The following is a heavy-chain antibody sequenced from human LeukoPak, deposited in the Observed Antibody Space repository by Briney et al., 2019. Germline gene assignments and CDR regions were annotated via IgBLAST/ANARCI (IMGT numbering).Heavy chain of an antibody. V-gene: IGHV3-21*01. J-gene: IGHJ4*02. Sequence: PGGSLRLSCAASGFTFSTYSMNWVRQAPGKGLEWISSISSSGSNIYYSDSVRGRFTISRDNAKNSLYLQMNSLRAEDTAVYYCARGKGPLDYWGQGTLVTVSS. CDR1: GFTFSTYS. CDR3: ARGKGPLDY. CDR2: ISSSGSNI.